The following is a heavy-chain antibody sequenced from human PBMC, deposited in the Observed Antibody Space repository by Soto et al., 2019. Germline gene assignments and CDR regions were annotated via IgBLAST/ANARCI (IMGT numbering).Heavy chain of an antibody. V-gene: IGHV1-3*01. CDR3: AREGITMVRGVSMSPYYYYYMDV. CDR1: GYTFTSYA. CDR2: INAGNGNT. D-gene: IGHD3-10*01. Sequence: QVQLVQSGAEVKKPGASVKVSCKASGYTFTSYAMHWVRQAPGQRLEWMGWINAGNGNTKYSQKFQGRVTITRDTSASTAYMELSSLRSEDTAVYYCAREGITMVRGVSMSPYYYYYMDVWGKGTTATVSS. J-gene: IGHJ6*03.